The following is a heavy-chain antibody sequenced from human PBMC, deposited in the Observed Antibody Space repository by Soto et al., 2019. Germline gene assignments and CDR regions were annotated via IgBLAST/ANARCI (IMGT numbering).Heavy chain of an antibody. D-gene: IGHD5-12*01. CDR2: IHHSGST. CDR3: ARESYSATEGRDGYNLLY. Sequence: QVQLQESGPGLVKPSGTLSLTCAVSGDSATNNNWWNWVRQPPGKGLEWIGEIHHSGSTNYNPSLKSRVTISLDKSRNRFSLSLTSVTAADTAVYYCARESYSATEGRDGYNLLYWGQGSRITVSS. J-gene: IGHJ4*02. CDR1: GDSATNNNW. V-gene: IGHV4-4*02.